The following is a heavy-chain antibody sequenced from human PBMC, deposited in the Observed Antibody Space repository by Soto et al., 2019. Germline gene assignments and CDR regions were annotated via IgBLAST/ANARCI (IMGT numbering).Heavy chain of an antibody. CDR1: GFTFSDYA. V-gene: IGHV3-23*01. D-gene: IGHD4-17*01. CDR3: AKGTRVTWDH. CDR2: ITGSGGGT. J-gene: IGHJ4*02. Sequence: GGSLRLSCAASGFTFSDYAMSWVRQAPGKGLEWVSSITGSGGGTYSADSVKGRFTISRDNSKDTLFLQMISLGADDTAIYYCAKGTRVTWDHWGQGTLVTVSS.